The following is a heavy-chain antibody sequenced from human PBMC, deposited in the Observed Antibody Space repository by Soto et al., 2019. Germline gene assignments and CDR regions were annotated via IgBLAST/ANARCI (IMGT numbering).Heavy chain of an antibody. Sequence: QVQLVESGGGVVQPGRSLRLSCAASGFTFSSYAMHWVRQAPGKGLEWVAVISYDGSNKYYADSVKGRFTISRDNSKNPLNLQKISLSAEDTAVYSWARRAPSGLRLGELSANPFDYWGQGTLVTVSS. CDR2: ISYDGSNK. V-gene: IGHV3-30-3*01. D-gene: IGHD3-16*02. J-gene: IGHJ4*02. CDR3: ARRAPSGLRLGELSANPFDY. CDR1: GFTFSSYA.